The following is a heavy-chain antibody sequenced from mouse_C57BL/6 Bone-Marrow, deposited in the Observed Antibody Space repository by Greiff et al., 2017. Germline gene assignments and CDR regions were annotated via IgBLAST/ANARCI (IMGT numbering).Heavy chain of an antibody. CDR3: ARGGIYDGYYDWYFDV. CDR2: ISNLAYSI. J-gene: IGHJ1*03. CDR1: GFTFSDYG. D-gene: IGHD2-3*01. Sequence: EVQLVESGGGLVQPGGSLKLSCAASGFTFSDYGMAWVRQAPRKGPEWVAFISNLAYSIYYADTVTGRFTISRENAKNTLYLEMSSLRSEDTAMYYCARGGIYDGYYDWYFDVWGIGTTVTVSS. V-gene: IGHV5-15*01.